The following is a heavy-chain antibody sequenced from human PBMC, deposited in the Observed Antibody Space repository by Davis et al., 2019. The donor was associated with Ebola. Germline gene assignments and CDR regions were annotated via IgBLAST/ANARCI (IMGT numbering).Heavy chain of an antibody. D-gene: IGHD1-26*01. CDR3: ARTSIVGTTTTASDI. CDR2: ISAYNGNP. J-gene: IGHJ3*02. CDR1: GYTFKNSA. V-gene: IGHV1-18*01. Sequence: ASVKVSCKASGYTFKNSAISWVRQAPGQGLEWMGWISAYNGNPAYAQILQGRVTMTTDTSTGTAYMELRSLRSDDTAVYFCARTSIVGTTTTASDIWGQGTMVTVSS.